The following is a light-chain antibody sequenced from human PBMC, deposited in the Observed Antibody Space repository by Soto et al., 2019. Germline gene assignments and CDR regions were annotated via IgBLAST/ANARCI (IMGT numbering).Light chain of an antibody. J-gene: IGLJ3*02. Sequence: QSVLTQPPSASGSPGQSVTSSCTGTSSDIGGYNSVSWYQQHPGKAPRLMIYEVNKRPSGVPDRFSGSKSGYTASLTVSGLQTEDEAFYYCSSSAGIYHYLVFGGGTQLTVL. V-gene: IGLV2-8*01. CDR2: EVN. CDR3: SSSAGIYHYLV. CDR1: SSDIGGYNS.